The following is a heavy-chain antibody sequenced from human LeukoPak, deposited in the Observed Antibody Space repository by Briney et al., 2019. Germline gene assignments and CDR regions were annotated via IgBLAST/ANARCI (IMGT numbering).Heavy chain of an antibody. J-gene: IGHJ4*02. CDR3: ARDFELSH. CDR2: IWYDGSSK. Sequence: GGSLRLSCAASGFTFSIYCMHWVRQAPGKVREWVALIWYDGSSKHYADSVRGRFTISRDNSKNTLYLQMNSLRAEDTAVYYCARDFELSHWGQGTLVTVSS. V-gene: IGHV3-33*01. CDR1: GFTFSIYC. D-gene: IGHD3-16*02.